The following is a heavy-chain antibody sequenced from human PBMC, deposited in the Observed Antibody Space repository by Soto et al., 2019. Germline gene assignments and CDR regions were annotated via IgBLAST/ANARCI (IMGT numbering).Heavy chain of an antibody. Sequence: QVPLQQWGAGLLKPSETLSLTCAVYGGSFSGYYWSWIRQPPGKGLEWIGEINHSGSTNYNPSLKSRVPISVDTSKTQFSLKLSSVPAADTAVYYCARVTGRYYYGMDVWGQGTTVTVSS. CDR3: ARVTGRYYYGMDV. CDR1: GGSFSGYY. J-gene: IGHJ6*02. V-gene: IGHV4-34*01. CDR2: INHSGST.